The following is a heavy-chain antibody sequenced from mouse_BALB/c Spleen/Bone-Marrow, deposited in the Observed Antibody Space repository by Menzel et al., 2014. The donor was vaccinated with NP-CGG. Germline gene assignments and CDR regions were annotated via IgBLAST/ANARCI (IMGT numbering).Heavy chain of an antibody. Sequence: QVQLQQSGAELMKPGASVMISCKATGYTFSDYWIEWVKQRPGHGLEWIGEILPGGGSTNYNENFKGKATFTADTSSNTAYMQLSSLTSEDSAVYYCAKGGHVMDYWGQGTPVTVSS. CDR3: AKGGHVMDY. D-gene: IGHD1-1*02. J-gene: IGHJ4*01. CDR2: ILPGGGST. CDR1: GYTFSDYW. V-gene: IGHV1-9*01.